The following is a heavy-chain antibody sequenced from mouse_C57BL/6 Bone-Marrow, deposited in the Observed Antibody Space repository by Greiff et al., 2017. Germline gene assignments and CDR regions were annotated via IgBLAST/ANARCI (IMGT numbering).Heavy chain of an antibody. CDR3: TTWTLYYFDY. J-gene: IGHJ2*01. Sequence: EVQLQQSGAELVRPGASVKLSCTASGFNIKDDYMHWVKQRPEQGLEWIGWIDPENGDTEYASKFQGKATITAYTSSNTAYLQLSGLTSEDTAVYYCTTWTLYYFDYWGQGTTLTVSS. CDR2: IDPENGDT. D-gene: IGHD6-1*01. V-gene: IGHV14-4*01. CDR1: GFNIKDDY.